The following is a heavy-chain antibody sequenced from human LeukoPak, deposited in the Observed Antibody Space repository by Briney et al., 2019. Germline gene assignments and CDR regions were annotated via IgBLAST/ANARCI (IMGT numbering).Heavy chain of an antibody. V-gene: IGHV4-59*01. CDR3: ARSPYAYYFDY. CDR2: IYYSGST. J-gene: IGHJ4*02. CDR1: GGSISSYY. D-gene: IGHD3-16*01. Sequence: SETLSLTCTVSGGSISSYYWSWIRQSPGKGLEWIGHIYYSGSTNYNPSLKSRVTISLDTSKNQFSLKLRSVTAADTAVYYCARSPYAYYFDYWGQGTLVTVSS.